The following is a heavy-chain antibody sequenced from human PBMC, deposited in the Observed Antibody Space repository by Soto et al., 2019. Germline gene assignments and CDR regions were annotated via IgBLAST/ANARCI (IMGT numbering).Heavy chain of an antibody. CDR2: IDDSGST. Sequence: PSETLSLTCTVSSGAIGSRSHYWAWIRQPPGKGLEWIGVIDDSGSTHYSESLKSRVTISVDTSKNQFSLKVSSVTATDTAVYYCARQGRNTRIVLIKHYATDFWGQGTAVTAP. V-gene: IGHV4-39*01. CDR3: ARQGRNTRIVLIKHYATDF. CDR1: SGAIGSRSHY. J-gene: IGHJ6*02. D-gene: IGHD1-1*01.